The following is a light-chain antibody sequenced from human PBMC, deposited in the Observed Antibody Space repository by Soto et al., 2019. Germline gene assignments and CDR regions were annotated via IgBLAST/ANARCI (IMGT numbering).Light chain of an antibody. V-gene: IGLV2-14*01. Sequence: QSVLSQPASVSGSPGQSITMSCTGSSSDFGDDKYVSWYQQQPGKGPNLLIYGVTNRPSGVSNRFSGSKSGNTASLTISGLQVEDEADYFCGSFTTSSILLFGGGTKLTVL. CDR3: GSFTTSSILL. J-gene: IGLJ3*02. CDR2: GVT. CDR1: SSDFGDDKY.